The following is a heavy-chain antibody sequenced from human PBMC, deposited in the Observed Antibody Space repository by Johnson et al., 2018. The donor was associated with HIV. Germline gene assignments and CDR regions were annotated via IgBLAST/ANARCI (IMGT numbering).Heavy chain of an antibody. CDR3: ARAEGLTGRNAFDI. J-gene: IGHJ3*02. V-gene: IGHV3-7*01. D-gene: IGHD1-20*01. Sequence: VQLVESGGGLVQPGGSLRLSCVGSGFSFSSYWMSWVRQAPGKGLEWVANIKQDGSEKYYVDSVKGRFTISRDNAKNSLYLQMNSLRAEDTAVYYCARAEGLTGRNAFDIWGQGTMVTVSS. CDR2: IKQDGSEK. CDR1: GFSFSSYW.